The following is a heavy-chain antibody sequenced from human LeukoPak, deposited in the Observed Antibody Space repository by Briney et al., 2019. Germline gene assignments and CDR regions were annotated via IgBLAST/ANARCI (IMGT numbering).Heavy chain of an antibody. CDR1: GFTFSTYW. J-gene: IGHJ4*02. V-gene: IGHV3-7*01. Sequence: GGSLRLSCAASGFTFSTYWMTWVRQAPGKGLEWVASIKEDGSEKYYEDSVQGRFTISRDNAKSSMYLQMNSLRAEDTGVYYCARGGYYRFEYWGQGTLVTVSS. CDR2: IKEDGSEK. D-gene: IGHD2/OR15-2a*01. CDR3: ARGGYYRFEY.